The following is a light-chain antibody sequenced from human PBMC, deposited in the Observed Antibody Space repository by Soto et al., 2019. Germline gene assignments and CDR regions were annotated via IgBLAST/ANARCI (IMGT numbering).Light chain of an antibody. V-gene: IGKV3-15*01. CDR2: GAS. CDR3: QQYNNFWT. Sequence: EIVMTQSPATLSVSPGETATLSCRASQSVSSNLAWYQQKPGQAPRLLIYGASTRATGIPARFSGSGSGTEFTLTISSLQSEDFAVYYCQQYNNFWTFGQWTKVEIK. J-gene: IGKJ1*01. CDR1: QSVSSN.